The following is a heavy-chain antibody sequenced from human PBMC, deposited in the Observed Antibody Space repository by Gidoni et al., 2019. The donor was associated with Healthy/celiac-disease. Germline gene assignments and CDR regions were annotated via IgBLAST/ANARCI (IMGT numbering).Heavy chain of an antibody. D-gene: IGHD3-22*01. Sequence: EVQLVESGGGLVQPGGSLRLSCAASGFTFSSYAMHWVRQAPGKGLEYVSAISSNGGSTYYANSGKGRFTISRDNSKNTLYLQMGSLRAEDMAVYYCARVNYYDSSGPLDYWGQGTLVTVSS. J-gene: IGHJ4*02. CDR3: ARVNYYDSSGPLDY. CDR1: GFTFSSYA. V-gene: IGHV3-64*01. CDR2: ISSNGGST.